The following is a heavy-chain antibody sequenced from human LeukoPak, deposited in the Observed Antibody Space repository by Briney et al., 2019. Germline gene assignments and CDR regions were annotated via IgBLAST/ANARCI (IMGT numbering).Heavy chain of an antibody. Sequence: GGSLRLSCAVSGFIVSSNHMTWVRQAPGKGLEWVSVIYSGGYSGGGPFYADSVKGRFTTSSDSSKNTLFLQMNSLRAEDTAVYYCARDVYGDGYNSFDYWAWESWSPSPQ. CDR2: IYSGGYSGGGP. J-gene: IGHJ4*02. CDR3: ARDVYGDGYNSFDY. CDR1: GFIVSSNH. D-gene: IGHD5-24*01. V-gene: IGHV3-66*01.